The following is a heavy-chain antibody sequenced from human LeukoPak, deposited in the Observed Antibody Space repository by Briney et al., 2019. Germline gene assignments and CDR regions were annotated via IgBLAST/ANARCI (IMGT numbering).Heavy chain of an antibody. V-gene: IGHV4-38-2*01. CDR3: ARANPGIAAAGSYYFDY. J-gene: IGHJ4*02. D-gene: IGHD6-13*01. CDR2: IYHSGST. Sequence: SKTLSLTCAVSGYSIGSGYYWGWIRQPPGKGLEWIGSIYHSGSTYYNPSLKSRVTISVDTSKNQFSLKLSSVTAADTAVYYCARANPGIAAAGSYYFDYWGQGTLVTVSS. CDR1: GYSIGSGYY.